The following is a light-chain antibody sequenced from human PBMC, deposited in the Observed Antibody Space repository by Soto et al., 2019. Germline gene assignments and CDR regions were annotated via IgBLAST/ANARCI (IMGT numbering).Light chain of an antibody. CDR3: QQFNSKVWT. J-gene: IGKJ1*01. CDR1: QSVSRW. V-gene: IGKV1-5*01. Sequence: DIQMTQSPSTLSASVGDTVTITCRASQSVSRWLNWYQQKSGKAPRLLIYEASNLEIGVPSRFSGSGSGTEFILTISRLQPADSATYYCQQFNSKVWTFGQGTKVEI. CDR2: EAS.